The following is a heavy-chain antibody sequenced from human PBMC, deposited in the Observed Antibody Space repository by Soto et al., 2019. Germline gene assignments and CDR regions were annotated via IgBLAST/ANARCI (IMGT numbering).Heavy chain of an antibody. CDR2: ILPIMGSV. J-gene: IGHJ4*02. Sequence: QVHLVQSGSEVKKPGSSVTVSCKASGGTFNTYTFSWVRQAPGQGLEWMGSILPIMGSVNYAHDFRGRLSITADPSTTTAYMELTSLTSHATAIYYCARIPRYSYPTSDPLDNWGQGTLVTVSS. CDR1: GGTFNTYT. CDR3: ARIPRYSYPTSDPLDN. V-gene: IGHV1-69*01. D-gene: IGHD2-15*01.